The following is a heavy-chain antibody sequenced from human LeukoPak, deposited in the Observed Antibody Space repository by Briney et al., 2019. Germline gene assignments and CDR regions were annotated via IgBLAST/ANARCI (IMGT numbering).Heavy chain of an antibody. CDR3: ARASRSGGDYDHVGIFHY. CDR1: GGTFSSYA. J-gene: IGHJ4*02. D-gene: IGHD2-21*02. V-gene: IGHV1-69*04. Sequence: ASVKVSCKASGGTFSSYAISWVRQAPGQGLEWMGRIIPILGIANYAQKFQGRVTITADKSTSTAYMELSSLRSEDTAVYYCARASRSGGDYDHVGIFHYWGQGTLVTVSS. CDR2: IIPILGIA.